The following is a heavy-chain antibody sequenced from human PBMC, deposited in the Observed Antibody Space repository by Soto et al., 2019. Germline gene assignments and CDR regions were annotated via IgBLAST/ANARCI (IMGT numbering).Heavy chain of an antibody. CDR2: ISFDGTNT. J-gene: IGHJ6*02. V-gene: IGHV3-30*18. Sequence: PGGSLRLSCAASGFSFSNYGIHWVRQAPGKGLEWVAFISFDGTNTYYTDYLRGRFTISRDNSKNTVYLQLNSLTAEDTAVYYCAKEPHNFTWYGSTGMDVWGQGTTVTVSS. D-gene: IGHD6-13*01. CDR1: GFSFSNYG. CDR3: AKEPHNFTWYGSTGMDV.